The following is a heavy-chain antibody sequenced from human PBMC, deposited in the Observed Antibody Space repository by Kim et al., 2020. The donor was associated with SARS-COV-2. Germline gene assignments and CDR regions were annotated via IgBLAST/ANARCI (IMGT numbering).Heavy chain of an antibody. CDR2: IYYSGST. D-gene: IGHD3-10*01. CDR3: ARAGTMVRGATFDY. CDR1: GGSISSYY. J-gene: IGHJ4*02. Sequence: SETLYLTCTVSGGSISSYYWSWIRQPPGKGLEWIGYIYYSGSTNYNPSLKSRVTISVDTSKNQFSLKLSSVTAADTAVYYCARAGTMVRGATFDYWGQGTLVTVSS. V-gene: IGHV4-59*01.